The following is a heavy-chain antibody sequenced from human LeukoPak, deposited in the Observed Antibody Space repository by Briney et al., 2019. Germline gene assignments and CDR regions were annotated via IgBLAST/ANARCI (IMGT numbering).Heavy chain of an antibody. V-gene: IGHV4-61*01. J-gene: IGHJ6*04. D-gene: IGHD3-22*01. CDR3: ARDHYEDHAGYYYYYYGMDV. Sequence: SETLSLTCTVSGGSVSSGSYYWSWIRQPPGKGLEWIGYIYYSGSTNYNPSPKSRVTISVDTSKNQFSLKLSSVTAADTAVYYCARDHYEDHAGYYYYYYGMDVWGKGTTVTVSS. CDR1: GGSVSSGSYY. CDR2: IYYSGST.